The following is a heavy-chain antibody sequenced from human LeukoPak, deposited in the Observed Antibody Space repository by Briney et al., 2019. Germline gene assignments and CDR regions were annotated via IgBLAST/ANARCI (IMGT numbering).Heavy chain of an antibody. CDR3: ARGGDEYYFWSGYYTYYYYGMDV. CDR2: IIPIFGTA. D-gene: IGHD3-3*01. J-gene: IGHJ6*02. V-gene: IGHV1-69*01. CDR1: GGTFSSYA. Sequence: SVKVSCKASGGTFSSYAISWVRQAPGQGLEWMGGIIPIFGTANYAQKFQGRVTITADESTSTAYMELSSLRSEDTAVYYCARGGDEYYFWSGYYTYYYYGMDVWGQGTTVTVSS.